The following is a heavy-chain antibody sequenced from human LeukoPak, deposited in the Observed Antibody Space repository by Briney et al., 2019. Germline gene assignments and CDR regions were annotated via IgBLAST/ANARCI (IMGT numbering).Heavy chain of an antibody. V-gene: IGHV4-34*01. CDR1: GGSFSGYY. J-gene: IGHJ4*02. Sequence: PSETLSLTCAVYGGSFSGYYWSWIRQPPGKGLEWIGEINHSGSTNYNPSLKSRVTISVDTSKNQFSLKLSSVTAADTAVYYCARGPGAGDYWGQGTLVTVSS. CDR3: ARGPGAGDY. CDR2: INHSGST. D-gene: IGHD1-26*01.